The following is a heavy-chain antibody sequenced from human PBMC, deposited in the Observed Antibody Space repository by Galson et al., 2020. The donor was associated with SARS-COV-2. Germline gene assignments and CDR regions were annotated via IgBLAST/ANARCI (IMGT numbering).Heavy chain of an antibody. V-gene: IGHV1-24*01. D-gene: IGHD1-26*01. J-gene: IGHJ4*02. Sequence: ASVKVSCKVSGYTLTELSIHWVRQAPGKGLEWMGGFDPEDGETIYAQKFQGRVTMTEDTSTDTAYMELSSLRSEDTAVYYCATDAYIVGAIPSFDYWGQGTLVTVSS. CDR2: FDPEDGET. CDR1: GYTLTELS. CDR3: ATDAYIVGAIPSFDY.